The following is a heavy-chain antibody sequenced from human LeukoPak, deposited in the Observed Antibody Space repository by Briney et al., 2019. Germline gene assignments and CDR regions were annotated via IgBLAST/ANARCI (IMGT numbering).Heavy chain of an antibody. Sequence: GGSLRLSCAASGFTFSSYWMNWARQAPGKGLEWVASINHNGNVNYYVDSVKGRFTISRDNAKNSLYLQMSNLRAEDTAVYFCARGGGLAVWGQGPRVTVSS. CDR3: ARGGGLAV. CDR2: INHNGNVN. V-gene: IGHV3-7*03. D-gene: IGHD3-16*01. CDR1: GFTFSSYW. J-gene: IGHJ6*02.